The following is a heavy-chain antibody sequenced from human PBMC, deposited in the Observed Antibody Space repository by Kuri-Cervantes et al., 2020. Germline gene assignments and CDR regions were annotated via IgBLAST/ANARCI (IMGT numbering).Heavy chain of an antibody. CDR2: IYSIGNA. Sequence: SETLSLTCNVSGASMNRYYWTWIRQPPGKGLEWIGYIYSIGNAFYNPSLKSRVTMSLDTSKNQFSLSLTSVTTADTAVYYCTRTGSNGGWFPFDYWGRGTLVTVSS. J-gene: IGHJ4*02. D-gene: IGHD6-19*01. CDR1: GASMNRYY. CDR3: TRTGSNGGWFPFDY. V-gene: IGHV4-59*01.